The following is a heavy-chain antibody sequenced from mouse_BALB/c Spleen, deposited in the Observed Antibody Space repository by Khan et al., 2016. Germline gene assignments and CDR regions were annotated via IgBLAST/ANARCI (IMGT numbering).Heavy chain of an antibody. CDR3: AIWYAAWFSY. J-gene: IGHJ3*01. V-gene: IGHV14-3*02. Sequence: VQLQQSGAELVKPGASVKLSCTTSGFNIKDTYMYWVKQRPEQGLEWIGRSDPANGNTKYDPKFQGKATIKADTSSNTAYLQFSSLTSADTAVYYCAIWYAAWFSYWCRGTLFTVSA. CDR1: GFNIKDTY. D-gene: IGHD1-1*02. CDR2: SDPANGNT.